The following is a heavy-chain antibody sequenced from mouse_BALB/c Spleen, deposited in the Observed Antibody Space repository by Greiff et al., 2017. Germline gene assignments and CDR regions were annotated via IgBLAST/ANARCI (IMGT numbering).Heavy chain of an antibody. V-gene: IGHV1-54*03. D-gene: IGHD2-3*01. CDR3: ARGGYDGTRGFAY. Sequence: VQLQQSGAQLVRPGTSVKVSCKASGYAFTNYLIEWVKQRPGQGLEWIGVINPGSGGTNYNEKFKGKATLTADKSSSTAYMQLSSLTSDDSAVYFGARGGYDGTRGFAYWGQGTLVTVSA. CDR2: INPGSGGT. J-gene: IGHJ3*01. CDR1: GYAFTNYL.